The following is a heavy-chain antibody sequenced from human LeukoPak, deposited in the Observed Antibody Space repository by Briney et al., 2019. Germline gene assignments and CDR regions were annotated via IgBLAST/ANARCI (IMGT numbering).Heavy chain of an antibody. J-gene: IGHJ5*02. Sequence: GGSLRLSCAASGFTFSNYAMSWVRQAPGKGLEWVSSISGSGGSTYYADSVKGRFTISRDNSKNTLYLQMNSLRAEDTAVYYCAKSYYYDSGNYGTHIDRWGQGTLVTVSS. CDR1: GFTFSNYA. CDR3: AKSYYYDSGNYGTHIDR. D-gene: IGHD3-22*01. CDR2: ISGSGGST. V-gene: IGHV3-23*01.